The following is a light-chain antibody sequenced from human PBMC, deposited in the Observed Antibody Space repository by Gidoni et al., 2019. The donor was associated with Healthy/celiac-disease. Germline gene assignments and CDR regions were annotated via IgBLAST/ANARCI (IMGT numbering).Light chain of an antibody. CDR3: CSYAGSNLV. V-gene: IGLV2-23*02. CDR2: EVN. J-gene: IGLJ2*01. Sequence: QSALTQPASVSGSPGQSITISCTGTSSDVGSYNLVSWYQQHPGKAPKLMIYEVNKRPSGVSNRFSGSKSGNTASLTISGLQAEDEADYYCCSYAGSNLVFGGGTKLTVL. CDR1: SSDVGSYNL.